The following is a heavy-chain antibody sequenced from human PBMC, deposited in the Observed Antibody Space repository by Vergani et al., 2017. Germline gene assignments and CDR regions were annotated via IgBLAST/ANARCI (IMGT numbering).Heavy chain of an antibody. CDR3: ARYPGCSGGSCYSADY. CDR1: GGSISSYY. D-gene: IGHD2-15*01. Sequence: QVQLQESGPGLVKPSETLSLTCTVSGGSISSYYWSWIRQPPGKGLEWIGYIYYSGSTNYNPSLKSRVTISVDTSKNQFSLELYSVTAADTAVYYCARYPGCSGGSCYSADYWGQGILVTVSS. CDR2: IYYSGST. J-gene: IGHJ4*02. V-gene: IGHV4-59*01.